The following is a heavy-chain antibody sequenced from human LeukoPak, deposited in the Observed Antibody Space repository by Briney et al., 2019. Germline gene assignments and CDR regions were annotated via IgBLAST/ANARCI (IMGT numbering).Heavy chain of an antibody. CDR2: INPNSGGT. CDR3: ARDDPYSSSPTTFDY. D-gene: IGHD6-6*01. CDR1: GYTFTGYY. Sequence: ASVKVSCKASGYTFTGYYMHWVRPAPGQGLEWMGWINPNSGGTNYAQKFQGRVTMTRDTSISTAHMELSRLRSDDTAVYYCARDDPYSSSPTTFDYWGQGTLVTVSS. J-gene: IGHJ4*02. V-gene: IGHV1-2*02.